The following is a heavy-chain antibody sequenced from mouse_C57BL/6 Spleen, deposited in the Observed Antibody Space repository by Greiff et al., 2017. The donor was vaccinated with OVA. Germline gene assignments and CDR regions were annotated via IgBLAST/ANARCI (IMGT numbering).Heavy chain of an antibody. J-gene: IGHJ1*03. D-gene: IGHD1-1*01. CDR1: GYTFTSYW. V-gene: IGHV1-52*01. CDR2: IDPSDSAT. CDR3: ASLYYYGSSYNWYFGV. Sequence: VQLQQSGAELVRPGSSVKLSCKASGYTFTSYWMNWVKQRPIQGLEWIGNIDPSDSATHYNQKFKGKATLTVDKSSSTAYMQLSSLTSEDSAVYYCASLYYYGSSYNWYFGVWGTGTTVTVSS.